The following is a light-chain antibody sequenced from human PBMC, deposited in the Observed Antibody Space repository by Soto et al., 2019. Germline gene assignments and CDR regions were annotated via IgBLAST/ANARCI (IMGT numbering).Light chain of an antibody. Sequence: QSVLTQPASVSGSPGQSITISCPGTSSGVGGYNYVSWYQPHPGKAPNLMIYEVSNRPSGVSHRFSGSTSGNTASLTISGLQAEDEADYCCSSYTSSSGRVFGTGTKVNVL. CDR3: SSYTSSSGRV. CDR2: EVS. V-gene: IGLV2-14*01. CDR1: SSGVGGYNY. J-gene: IGLJ1*01.